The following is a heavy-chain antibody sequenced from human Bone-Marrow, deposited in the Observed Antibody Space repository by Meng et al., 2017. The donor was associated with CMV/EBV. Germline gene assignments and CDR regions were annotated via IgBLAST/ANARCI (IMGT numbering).Heavy chain of an antibody. V-gene: IGHV3-NL1*01. Sequence: GESLKISCAVSGFTFTRHDMHWVRQAPGKGLEWVSVIYRDGGSTFYADSVKGRFTLSRDNSKNTLYLQMNSLRSEDTAVYYCARDPLYCSSTSCYRGGWFDPWGQGTLVTVSS. D-gene: IGHD2-2*02. CDR3: ARDPLYCSSTSCYRGGWFDP. CDR2: IYRDGGST. CDR1: GFTFTRHD. J-gene: IGHJ5*02.